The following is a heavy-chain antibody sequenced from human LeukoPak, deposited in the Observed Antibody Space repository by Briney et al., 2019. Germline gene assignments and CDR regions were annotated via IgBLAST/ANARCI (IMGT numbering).Heavy chain of an antibody. D-gene: IGHD3-10*01. CDR2: IRSKAYGGTT. CDR3: TRAVARGSPGTDRNSWFDP. CDR1: GFTFGDYA. Sequence: GGSLRLSCTASGFTFGDYAMSWFRQAPGKGLEWVGFIRSKAYGGTTEYAASVKGRFTISRDGSKSIAYLQMNSLKTEDTAVYYCTRAVARGSPGTDRNSWFDPWGQGTLVTVSS. J-gene: IGHJ5*02. V-gene: IGHV3-49*01.